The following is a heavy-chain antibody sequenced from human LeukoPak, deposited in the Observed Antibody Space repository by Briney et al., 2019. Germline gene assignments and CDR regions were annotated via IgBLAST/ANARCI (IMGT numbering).Heavy chain of an antibody. CDR2: IKSDGSNT. CDR3: ARDYGVYD. V-gene: IGHV3-74*01. CDR1: GFTFSSYW. D-gene: IGHD4-17*01. Sequence: PGGSLRLSCAASGFTFSSYWMHWVRQAPGKGLVWVSRIKSDGSNTTYADSVKGRFTISRDNAKNTLYLQMNSLRAEDTAVYYCARDYGVYDWGQGTLVTVSS. J-gene: IGHJ4*02.